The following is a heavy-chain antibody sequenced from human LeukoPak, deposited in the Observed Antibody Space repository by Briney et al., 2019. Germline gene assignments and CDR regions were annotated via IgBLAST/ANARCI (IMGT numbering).Heavy chain of an antibody. V-gene: IGHV4-38-2*01. CDR3: ARRNHAICGVLIYSFDY. Sequence: SETLSLTCAVSDYSISSGYYWDWIRQPPGKGLEWIGSIYHTGITYYNPSLKSRVTISVDTSKNQFSLKLNSVTAADTAVYCCARRNHAICGVLIYSFDYWSQGPLVTVSS. D-gene: IGHD3-3*01. CDR2: IYHTGIT. J-gene: IGHJ4*02. CDR1: DYSISSGYY.